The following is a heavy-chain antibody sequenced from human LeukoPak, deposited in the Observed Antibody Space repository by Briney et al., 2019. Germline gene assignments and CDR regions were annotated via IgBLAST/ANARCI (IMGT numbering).Heavy chain of an antibody. D-gene: IGHD2/OR15-2a*01. V-gene: IGHV5-51*01. CDR3: ARYGENKGYFDY. CDR2: IYPGDSDT. Sequence: GGALKISFKGSGYSFTSYWIGWVRPMPGKSLEGMGIIYPGDSDTRYSPSFQGQVTISADKSISTAYLQWSSLKASDTAMYYCARYGENKGYFDYWGQGTLVTVSS. CDR1: GYSFTSYW. J-gene: IGHJ4*02.